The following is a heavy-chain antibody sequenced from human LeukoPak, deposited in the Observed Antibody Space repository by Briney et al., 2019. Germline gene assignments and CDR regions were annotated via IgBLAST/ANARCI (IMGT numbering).Heavy chain of an antibody. CDR3: ARDREMAFDY. CDR2: IIPIFGTA. V-gene: IGHV1-69*13. CDR1: GYTLTELS. J-gene: IGHJ4*02. D-gene: IGHD5-24*01. Sequence: SVKVSCEVSGYTLTELSMHWVRQAPGQGLEWMGGIIPIFGTANYAQKFQGRVTITADESTSTAYMELSSLRSEDTAVYYCARDREMAFDYWGQGTLVTVSS.